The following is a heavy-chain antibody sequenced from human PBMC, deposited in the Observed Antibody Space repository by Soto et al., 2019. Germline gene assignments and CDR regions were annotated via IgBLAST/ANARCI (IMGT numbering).Heavy chain of an antibody. V-gene: IGHV3-30*18. J-gene: IGHJ6*02. CDR1: GFTFSSYG. CDR2: ISYDGSNK. CDR3: AKDRGIYYGSGSYYIDFYYYGMDV. D-gene: IGHD3-10*01. Sequence: GGSLRLSCAASGFTFSSYGMHWVRQAPGKGLEWVAVISYDGSNKYYADSVKGRFTISRDNSKNTLYLQMNSLRAEDTAVYYCAKDRGIYYGSGSYYIDFYYYGMDVWGQGTTVTVSS.